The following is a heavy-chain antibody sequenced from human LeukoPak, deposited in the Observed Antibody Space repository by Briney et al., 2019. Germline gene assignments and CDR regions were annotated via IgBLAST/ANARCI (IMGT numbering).Heavy chain of an antibody. CDR3: GRHATVYDSSGLYFDY. V-gene: IGHV4-59*08. Sequence: PSETLSLTCTVSGGSISSYYWSWIRQPPGKGLEWIGYIYYSGSTYYNPSLKSRVTISVDTSKNQFSLKLSSVTAADTAVYYCGRHATVYDSSGLYFDYWGQGTLVTVSS. CDR1: GGSISSYY. D-gene: IGHD3-22*01. CDR2: IYYSGST. J-gene: IGHJ4*02.